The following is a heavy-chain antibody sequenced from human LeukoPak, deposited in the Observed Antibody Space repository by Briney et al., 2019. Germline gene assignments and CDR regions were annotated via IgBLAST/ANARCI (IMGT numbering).Heavy chain of an antibody. V-gene: IGHV3-23*01. CDR2: ISGSGGNT. D-gene: IGHD2-2*01. J-gene: IGHJ3*02. Sequence: GGTLRLSCAASGFTFSNYGISWVRQAPGKGLEWVSGISGSGGNTYYADSVKGRSTISRDNSKNTLYLQMNSLRAEDTAVYYALGYCSRSSCLDAFDIWGQGTMVTVSS. CDR3: LGYCSRSSCLDAFDI. CDR1: GFTFSNYG.